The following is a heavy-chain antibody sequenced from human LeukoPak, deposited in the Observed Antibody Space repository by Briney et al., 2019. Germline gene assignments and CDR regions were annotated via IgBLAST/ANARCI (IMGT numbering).Heavy chain of an antibody. D-gene: IGHD6-6*01. J-gene: IGHJ4*02. CDR1: GGSFSGYY. V-gene: IGHV4-34*01. CDR2: INHSGST. CDR3: ARGIAARAFDY. Sequence: SETLSLTCAVYGGSFSGYYWSWIRQPPGKGLEWIGEINHSGSTNYNPSLKSRVTISVDTSKNQFSLKLSSVTAADTAVYYCARGIAARAFDYWGQGTLVTVSS.